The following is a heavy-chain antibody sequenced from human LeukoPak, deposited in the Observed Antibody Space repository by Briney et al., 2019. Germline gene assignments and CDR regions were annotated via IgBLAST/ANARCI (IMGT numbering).Heavy chain of an antibody. CDR1: GGSISSSNW. V-gene: IGHV4-4*02. Sequence: SETLSLTCTVSGGSISSSNWWSWVRQPPGKGLEWIGEIYHSGIINYNPSLRSRVTISVDKSKNQFSLNLSSVTAADTAVYYCARVWGRFDPWGQGTLVTVSS. J-gene: IGHJ5*02. CDR3: ARVWGRFDP. D-gene: IGHD1-26*01. CDR2: IYHSGII.